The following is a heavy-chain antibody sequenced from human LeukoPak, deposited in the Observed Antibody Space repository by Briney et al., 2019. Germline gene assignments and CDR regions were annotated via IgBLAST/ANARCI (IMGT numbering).Heavy chain of an antibody. CDR3: ARGPHDRGYWYFDL. V-gene: IGHV3-23*01. J-gene: IGHJ2*01. Sequence: GGSLRLSCAASGFTFSRYAMTWVRQAPGKGLQWVSPISGNGDTTYYADSVKGRFTVSRDNSKNTLYLQMNSLRAEDTAVYYWARGPHDRGYWYFDLWGRGTLVIVSS. D-gene: IGHD6-13*01. CDR1: GFTFSRYA. CDR2: ISGNGDTT.